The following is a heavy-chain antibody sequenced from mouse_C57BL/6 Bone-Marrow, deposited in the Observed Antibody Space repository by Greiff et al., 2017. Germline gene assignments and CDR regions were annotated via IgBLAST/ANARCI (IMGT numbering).Heavy chain of an antibody. CDR2: IYPGDGDT. Sequence: QVQLQQSGPELVKPGASVKISCKASGYAYSSSWMNWVKQRPGKGLEWIGRIYPGDGDTNYNGKFKGKATLSADKSSSTAYMQLSSLTSEDAAVDYCAALIITRVVGDCGYGGQGTTLTVSS. J-gene: IGHJ2*01. CDR3: AALIITRVVGDCGY. D-gene: IGHD1-1*01. V-gene: IGHV1-82*01. CDR1: GYAYSSSW.